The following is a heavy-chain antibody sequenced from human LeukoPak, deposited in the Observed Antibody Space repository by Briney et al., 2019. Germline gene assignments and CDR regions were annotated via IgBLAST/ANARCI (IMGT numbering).Heavy chain of an antibody. J-gene: IGHJ4*02. V-gene: IGHV4-34*01. CDR2: INHSGST. D-gene: IGHD3-22*01. CDR3: ARGAPYEGAYYFDY. Sequence: SETLSLTCAVYGGSFSGYYWSWIRQPPGKGLEWIGEINHSGSTNYNPSLKSRVTISVDTSKNQFSLKLSSVTAADTAVYYCARGAPYEGAYYFDYWGQGTLVTVSS. CDR1: GGSFSGYY.